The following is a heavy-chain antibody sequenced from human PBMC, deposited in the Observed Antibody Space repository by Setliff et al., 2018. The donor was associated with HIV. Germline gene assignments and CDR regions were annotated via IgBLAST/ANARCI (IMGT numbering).Heavy chain of an antibody. D-gene: IGHD3-22*01. Sequence: ASVKVSCKASGYTFTNYYIHWVRQAPGQGLEWMGLINPSGGRTSYAQKFQGRLTMTRDTSRSTVYMELSSLRAEDTAVYYCARCYYDSSGPTDAFDIWGQGTVVTVSS. CDR3: ARCYYDSSGPTDAFDI. CDR1: GYTFTNYY. V-gene: IGHV1-46*01. J-gene: IGHJ3*02. CDR2: INPSGGRT.